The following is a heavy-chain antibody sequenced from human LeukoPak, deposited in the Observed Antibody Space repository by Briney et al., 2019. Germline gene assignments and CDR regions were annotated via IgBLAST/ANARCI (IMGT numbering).Heavy chain of an antibody. CDR2: INHSGST. Sequence: SETLSLTCAVYGGSFSGYYWSWIRQPPGKGLEWIGEINHSGSTNYNPSLKSRVTISVDTSKNQFSLKLSSVTAADTAVYYCARRGVVVITRLSWFDPWGQGTLVNVSS. CDR1: GGSFSGYY. J-gene: IGHJ5*02. V-gene: IGHV4-34*01. D-gene: IGHD3-22*01. CDR3: ARRGVVVITRLSWFDP.